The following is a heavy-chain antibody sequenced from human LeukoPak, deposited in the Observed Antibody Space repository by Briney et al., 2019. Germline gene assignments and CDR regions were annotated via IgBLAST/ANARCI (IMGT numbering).Heavy chain of an antibody. CDR3: ARGLRGSYYFDY. D-gene: IGHD1-26*01. J-gene: IGHJ4*02. V-gene: IGHV3-23*01. CDR2: LSASSHST. Sequence: GGSLRLSCAASGFTFSSYPMSWVRQAPGKGPEWVSALSASSHSTYHADSVKGRSTISRDNSKNTLYLQMNSLRAEDTAVYYCARGLRGSYYFDYWGQGTLVTVSS. CDR1: GFTFSSYP.